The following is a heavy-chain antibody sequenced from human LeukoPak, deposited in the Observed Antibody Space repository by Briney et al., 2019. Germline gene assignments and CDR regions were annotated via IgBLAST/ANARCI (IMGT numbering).Heavy chain of an antibody. Sequence: GGSLRLSCAASGFTFSRYWMSWVRQAPRKGLEWVANIKQDGSETYYVDSVKGRFTISRDNSKNMLYLQMNSLRAEDTAVYYCAKGFHSGSFNELDYWGQGTLVTVSS. CDR3: AKGFHSGSFNELDY. CDR2: IKQDGSET. J-gene: IGHJ4*02. CDR1: GFTFSRYW. D-gene: IGHD1-26*01. V-gene: IGHV3-7*03.